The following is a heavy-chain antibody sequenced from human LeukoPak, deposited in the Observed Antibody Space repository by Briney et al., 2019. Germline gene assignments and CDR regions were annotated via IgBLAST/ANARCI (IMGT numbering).Heavy chain of an antibody. CDR1: GFTFSNAW. D-gene: IGHD1-14*01. CDR3: ARVMYNPEKTPEDF. J-gene: IGHJ4*02. V-gene: IGHV3-48*04. CDR2: ITSTSSII. Sequence: PTGGSLRLSRAASGFTFSNAWMTWVRQAPGKGLEWVSYITSTSSIIYYADSVKGRFTISRDNAKNSLYLQMNNLRVEDTAVYYCARVMYNPEKTPEDFWGQGTLVTVSS.